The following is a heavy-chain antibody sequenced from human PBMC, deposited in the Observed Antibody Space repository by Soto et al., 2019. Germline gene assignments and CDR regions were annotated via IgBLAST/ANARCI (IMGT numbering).Heavy chain of an antibody. CDR2: IGASGAGT. J-gene: IGHJ4*02. D-gene: IGHD1-26*01. CDR3: ALGKTGSYFDY. V-gene: IGHV3-23*01. Sequence: GQSLRLSCAASGFTFSSYAMSWVRQAPGEGLEGVSAIGASGAGTYYADSVKGRFTISRDNSKNTLHLQINSLRAEYTAVYYCALGKTGSYFDYWGRGSLVNVSS. CDR1: GFTFSSYA.